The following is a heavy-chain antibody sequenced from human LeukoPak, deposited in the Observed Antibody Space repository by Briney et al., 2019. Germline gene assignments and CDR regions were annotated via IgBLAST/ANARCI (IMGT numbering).Heavy chain of an antibody. CDR3: ARTPYYDFWSGYPTYYYYYYMDV. J-gene: IGHJ6*03. V-gene: IGHV3-7*01. CDR2: IKEDSSQK. D-gene: IGHD3-3*01. CDR1: GFAFGNQW. Sequence: GGSLRLSCAASGFAFGNQWMSWIRQAPGKGLEWVANIKEDSSQKHYVDSVKGRFTISRDNAKNSLYLQMNSLRAEDTAVYYCARTPYYDFWSGYPTYYYYYYMDVWGKGTTVTVSS.